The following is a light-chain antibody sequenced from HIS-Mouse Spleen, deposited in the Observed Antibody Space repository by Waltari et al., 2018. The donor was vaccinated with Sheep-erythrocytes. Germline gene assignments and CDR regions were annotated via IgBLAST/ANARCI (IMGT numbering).Light chain of an antibody. V-gene: IGKV1-5*03. J-gene: IGKJ3*01. Sequence: DIQMTQSPSTLSASVGDRVTITCRASQSISSWLAWYQQKPGKAPKLLIYKASSLESGVLSRFSGSGSGTEFTLTISSLQPDDFATYYCQQYNSSLTFGPGTKVDIK. CDR3: QQYNSSLT. CDR1: QSISSW. CDR2: KAS.